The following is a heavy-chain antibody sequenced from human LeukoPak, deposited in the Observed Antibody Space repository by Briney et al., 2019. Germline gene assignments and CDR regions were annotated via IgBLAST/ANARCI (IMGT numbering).Heavy chain of an antibody. CDR1: GGSISSYY. D-gene: IGHD3-16*01. J-gene: IGHJ5*02. CDR3: ARMEGDSTGNWFDP. V-gene: IGHV4-59*01. CDR2: IYYSGST. Sequence: SETLSLTCTVSGGSISSYYWSWIRQPPGKGLEWIGYIYYSGSTNYNPSLKSRVTISVDTSKNQFSLKLSSVTAADTAVYYCARMEGDSTGNWFDPWGQGTLVTVSS.